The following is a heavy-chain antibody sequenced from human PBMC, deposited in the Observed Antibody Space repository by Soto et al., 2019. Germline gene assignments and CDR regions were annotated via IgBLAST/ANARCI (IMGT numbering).Heavy chain of an antibody. CDR3: ARVTSLGDYYDSSGYYPDY. D-gene: IGHD3-22*01. J-gene: IGHJ4*02. CDR2: IYYSGST. V-gene: IGHV4-30-4*01. CDR1: GGSISSGDYY. Sequence: PSETLSLTCTVSGGSISSGDYYWSWIRQPPGKGLEWIGYIYYSGSTYYNPSLKSRVTISVDTSKNQFSLKLSSVTAADTAVYYCARVTSLGDYYDSSGYYPDYWGQGTLVTVSS.